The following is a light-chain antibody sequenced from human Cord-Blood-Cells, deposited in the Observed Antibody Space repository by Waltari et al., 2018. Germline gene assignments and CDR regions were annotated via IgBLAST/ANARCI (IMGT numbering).Light chain of an antibody. Sequence: EIVLTQSPATLSLSPGERATLSCRASHSVSWYLAWYQQRPGQAPRLLIYGASNRATGIPARFSGGGSETDFTLTSSSLEPEDSAVYYCQQRRNWPLTFGGGTKVEIK. CDR1: HSVSWY. J-gene: IGKJ4*01. CDR2: GAS. CDR3: QQRRNWPLT. V-gene: IGKV3-11*01.